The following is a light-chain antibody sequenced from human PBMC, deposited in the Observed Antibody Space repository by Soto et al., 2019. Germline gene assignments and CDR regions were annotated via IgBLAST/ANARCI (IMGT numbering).Light chain of an antibody. CDR2: AVD. Sequence: QSALTQPASVSGFPGQSITISCTGTRSDVDIGGYNYVSWYQQYPDKAPKLLIQAVDDRPSGVSDRFSASESGTTASLIISGLQAEDEADYFCISFTTSGVVVGGGTKLTVL. J-gene: IGLJ2*01. CDR1: RSDVDIGGYNY. V-gene: IGLV2-14*03. CDR3: ISFTTSGVV.